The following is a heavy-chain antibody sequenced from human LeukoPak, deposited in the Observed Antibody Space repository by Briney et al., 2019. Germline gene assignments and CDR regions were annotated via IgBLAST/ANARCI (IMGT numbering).Heavy chain of an antibody. V-gene: IGHV1-24*01. J-gene: IGHJ5*02. D-gene: IGHD3-9*01. Sequence: ASVKVSCKVSGYSLSELYMHWVRLVPGTGLEWMGGFDPEDGETIYAQKFQGRVTMTEDTSTDTAYMELRSLTYEDAAVYYCVTGGVVGSTYSLYTWFEPWGQGTLVTVSS. CDR3: VTGGVVGSTYSLYTWFEP. CDR1: GYSLSELY. CDR2: FDPEDGET.